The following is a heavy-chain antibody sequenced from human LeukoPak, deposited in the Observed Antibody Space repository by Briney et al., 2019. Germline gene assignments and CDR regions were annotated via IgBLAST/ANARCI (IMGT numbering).Heavy chain of an antibody. CDR1: GFTFSSYA. J-gene: IGHJ4*02. CDR3: AKVRIDGYNLYYFDY. V-gene: IGHV3-23*01. CDR2: IGGGGGST. D-gene: IGHD5-24*01. Sequence: TGGSLRLSCAASGFTFSSYAMNWVRQAPGKGLEWVSAIGGGGGSTYYADSVKGRLTISRDNSKNTLYLQMNSLRAEDTALYYCAKVRIDGYNLYYFDYWGQGTLVSVSS.